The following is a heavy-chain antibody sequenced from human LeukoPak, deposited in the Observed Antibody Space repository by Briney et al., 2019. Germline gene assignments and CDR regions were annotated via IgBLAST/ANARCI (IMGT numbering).Heavy chain of an antibody. D-gene: IGHD5-18*01. V-gene: IGHV1-8*01. Sequence: ASVKVSCKASGYTFTSYDINWVRQATGQGLEWMGWMNPNSGNTGYAQKFQGRVTMTRNTSISTAYMELSSLRSEDTAVYYCARDNGGAAMAYYYYYYMDVWGKGTTVTISS. CDR2: MNPNSGNT. CDR1: GYTFTSYD. J-gene: IGHJ6*03. CDR3: ARDNGGAAMAYYYYYYMDV.